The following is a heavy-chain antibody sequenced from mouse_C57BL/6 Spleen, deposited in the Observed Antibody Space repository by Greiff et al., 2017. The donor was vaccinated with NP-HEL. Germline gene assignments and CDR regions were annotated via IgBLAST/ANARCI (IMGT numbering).Heavy chain of an antibody. CDR3: ARGGYDGPWFAY. CDR2: IYPGDGDT. V-gene: IGHV1-82*01. Sequence: QVQLQQSGPELVKPGASVKISCKASGYAFSSSWMNWVKQRPGKGLEWIGRIYPGDGDTNYNGKFKGKATLTADKSSSTAYMQLSSLTSEDSAVYCCARGGYDGPWFAYWGQGTLVTVSA. D-gene: IGHD2-2*01. J-gene: IGHJ3*01. CDR1: GYAFSSSW.